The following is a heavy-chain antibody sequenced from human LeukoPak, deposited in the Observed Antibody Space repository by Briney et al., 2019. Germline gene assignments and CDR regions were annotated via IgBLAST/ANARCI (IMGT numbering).Heavy chain of an antibody. CDR1: GGSFSCYY. Sequence: PSETLSLTCAVYGGSFSCYYWSWIRQPPGKGLEWIGEINHSGSTNYNPSLKSRVTISVDTSKNQFSLKLSSVTAADTAVYYCASSAAEYLYYFDYWGQGTLVTVSS. D-gene: IGHD6-13*01. CDR2: INHSGST. CDR3: ASSAAEYLYYFDY. V-gene: IGHV4-34*01. J-gene: IGHJ4*02.